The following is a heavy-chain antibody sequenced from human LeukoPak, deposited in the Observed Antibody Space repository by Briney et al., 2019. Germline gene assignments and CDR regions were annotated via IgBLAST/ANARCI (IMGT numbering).Heavy chain of an antibody. D-gene: IGHD3-22*01. Sequence: SGGSLRLSCAASGFTFSTYAMSWVRQTPDRGLEWVSTVGGSGDTTYYADSVKGRFTISRDNSKNMLFLQMNSLRAEDTAIYFCARQYYYNTSDAFDIWGQGTLVTVSS. CDR2: VGGSGDTT. V-gene: IGHV3-23*01. CDR1: GFTFSTYA. J-gene: IGHJ3*02. CDR3: ARQYYYNTSDAFDI.